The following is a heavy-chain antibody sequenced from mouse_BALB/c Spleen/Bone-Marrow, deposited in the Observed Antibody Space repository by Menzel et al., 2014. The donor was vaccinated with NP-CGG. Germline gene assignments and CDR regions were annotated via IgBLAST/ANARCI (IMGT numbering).Heavy chain of an antibody. CDR1: GFTFTDYY. J-gene: IGHJ2*01. CDR2: IRNKANGYTT. V-gene: IGHV7-3*02. CDR3: ARDKGRVFFDY. Sequence: EVHLVESGGGLVQPGGSLRLSCATSGFTFTDYYMNWVRQPPGKALEWLGFIRNKANGYTTKYSASVKGRFTISRDNSQNILYLQMNTLRAEDSATYYCARDKGRVFFDYWGQGTTLTVSS.